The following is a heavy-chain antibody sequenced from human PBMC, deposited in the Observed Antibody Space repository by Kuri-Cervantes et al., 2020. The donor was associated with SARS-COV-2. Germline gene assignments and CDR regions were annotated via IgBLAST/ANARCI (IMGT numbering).Heavy chain of an antibody. CDR3: ARAGGISSGYYYRLDY. D-gene: IGHD3-22*01. J-gene: IGHJ4*02. V-gene: IGHV1-2*06. Sequence: ASVKVSCKASGYTFTGYYMHWVRQAPGQGLEWMGRMNPNSGGTNYAQKFQGRVTMTRDTSISTAYMELSRLRSDDTAVYYCARAGGISSGYYYRLDYWGQGTLVTVSS. CDR1: GYTFTGYY. CDR2: MNPNSGGT.